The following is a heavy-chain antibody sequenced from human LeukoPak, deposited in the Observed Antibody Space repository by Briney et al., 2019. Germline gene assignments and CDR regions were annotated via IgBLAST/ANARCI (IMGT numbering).Heavy chain of an antibody. Sequence: ASVKVSCKASGYTFTGYYMHWVRQAPGQGLEWMGWINPNSGGTNYAQKFQGRVTMTRDTSISTAYMELSRLRSDDTAVYYCARDGALIGIYYFDYWGQGTLVTVSS. CDR2: INPNSGGT. V-gene: IGHV1-2*02. D-gene: IGHD3-16*02. CDR1: GYTFTGYY. J-gene: IGHJ4*02. CDR3: ARDGALIGIYYFDY.